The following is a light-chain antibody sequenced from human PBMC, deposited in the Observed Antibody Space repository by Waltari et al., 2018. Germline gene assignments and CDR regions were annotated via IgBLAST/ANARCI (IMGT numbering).Light chain of an antibody. V-gene: IGLV2-14*03. CDR1: SSDVGAYNY. J-gene: IGLJ3*02. Sequence: QSALTQPASVSGSPGQSITVSCTGTSSDVGAYNYVFWYQQPPGKAPKPSIYDVVKRPSGVSDRFSGSKSGNTASLTISGLQAEDEADYYCSSRRSGSTLVFGGGTKVTVL. CDR3: SSRRSGSTLV. CDR2: DVV.